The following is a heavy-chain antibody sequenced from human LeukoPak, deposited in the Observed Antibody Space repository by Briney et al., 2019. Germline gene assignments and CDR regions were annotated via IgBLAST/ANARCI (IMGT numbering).Heavy chain of an antibody. CDR1: GFPFSTYA. CDR2: ISSNRVNT. Sequence: GGSLRLSCAASGFPFSTYAMHWVRQAPGEGLEYVSAISSNRVNTYYGNSVKGRFTISRDNSKNTLDLQMGSLRAEDTAVYYCARRGSGYSQNYFDYWGQGTLVTVSS. V-gene: IGHV3-64*01. CDR3: ARRGSGYSQNYFDY. J-gene: IGHJ4*02. D-gene: IGHD3-22*01.